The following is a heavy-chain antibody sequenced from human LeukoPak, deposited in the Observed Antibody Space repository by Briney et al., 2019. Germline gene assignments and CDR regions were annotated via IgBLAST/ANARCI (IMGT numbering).Heavy chain of an antibody. D-gene: IGHD3-3*01. CDR1: GFTFSSYW. V-gene: IGHV3-7*01. CDR3: ATDRGWRTSGYYLYYFEY. J-gene: IGHJ4*02. Sequence: GGSLRLSCAASGFTFSSYWMSWVRQAPGKGLEWVASIKHDGSEKYYVDSVRGRFTISRDNTKNLLYLQMSSLRAEDTAVYYCATDRGWRTSGYYLYYFEYWGQGTLVTFSS. CDR2: IKHDGSEK.